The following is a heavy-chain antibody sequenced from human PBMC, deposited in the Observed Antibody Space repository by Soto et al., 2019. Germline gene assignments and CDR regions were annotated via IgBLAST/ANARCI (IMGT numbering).Heavy chain of an antibody. Sequence: EVQLLESGGGLVPPGGSLRLSCEASGFDFSSYAMNWVRQAPGKGLEWVSGISGTGGSPYYADSVKGRFTISRDNSKNTVYLQMNSLRAEDTAVYYCAKGGGKYYFYYFDSWGQGTLVTVSS. CDR2: ISGTGGSP. J-gene: IGHJ4*02. CDR1: GFDFSSYA. V-gene: IGHV3-23*01. CDR3: AKGGGKYYFYYFDS. D-gene: IGHD1-26*01.